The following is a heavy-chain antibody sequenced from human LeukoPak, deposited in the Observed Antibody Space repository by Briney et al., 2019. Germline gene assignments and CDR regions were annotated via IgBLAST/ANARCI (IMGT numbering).Heavy chain of an antibody. CDR2: IYYIGST. CDR1: GGSFSGYY. J-gene: IGHJ4*02. V-gene: IGHV4-34*11. D-gene: IGHD1-14*01. CDR3: ARVNTGKLTLDY. Sequence: SETLSLTCAVYGGSFSGYYWSWIRQPPGKGLEGIGYIYYIGSTNYNPSLASRITISLDTSKSQFSLTLNSVTAADTAVYFCARVNTGKLTLDYWGQGILVTVPS.